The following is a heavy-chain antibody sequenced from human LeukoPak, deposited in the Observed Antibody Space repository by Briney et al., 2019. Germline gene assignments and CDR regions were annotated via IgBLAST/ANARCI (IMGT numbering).Heavy chain of an antibody. V-gene: IGHV4-59*12. CDR3: ARERRGGGIAMTDAFDI. D-gene: IGHD2-21*01. J-gene: IGHJ3*02. CDR2: IYYSGST. CDR1: GGSISSYY. Sequence: SETLSLTCTVSGGSISSYYWSWIRQPPGKGLEWIGYIYYSGSTYYNPSLKSRVTISVDTSKNQFSLKLSSVTAADTAVYYCARERRGGGIAMTDAFDIWGQGTMVTVSS.